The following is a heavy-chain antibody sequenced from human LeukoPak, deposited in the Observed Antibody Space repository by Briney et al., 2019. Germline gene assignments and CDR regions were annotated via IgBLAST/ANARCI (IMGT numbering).Heavy chain of an antibody. D-gene: IGHD1-26*01. CDR1: GGSITSTNYY. V-gene: IGHV4-39*07. Sequence: SETLPLTCTVSGGSITSTNYYWGWIRQPPGKGLEWIGSVSFSGSTHYNPSLKSRVTVFVDTSKNQFSLKLSSVTAADTAVYYCARAKWELLKFDYWGQGTLVTVSS. CDR3: ARAKWELLKFDY. CDR2: VSFSGST. J-gene: IGHJ4*02.